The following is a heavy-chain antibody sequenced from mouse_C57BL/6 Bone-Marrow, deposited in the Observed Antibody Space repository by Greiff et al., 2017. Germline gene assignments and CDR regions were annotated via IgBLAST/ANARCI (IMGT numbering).Heavy chain of an antibody. CDR3: ARDTTVVAPSWFAY. Sequence: QVQLKQPGAELVMPGASVKLSCKASGYTFPSYWMHWVQQRPGQGLEWIGEIDSSDSYTNYNQKFKGKSTLTVDKSSSTAYMQLSRLTSEDSAVYYGARDTTVVAPSWFAYWGQGTLVTVSA. CDR2: IDSSDSYT. CDR1: GYTFPSYW. V-gene: IGHV1-69*01. D-gene: IGHD1-1*01. J-gene: IGHJ3*01.